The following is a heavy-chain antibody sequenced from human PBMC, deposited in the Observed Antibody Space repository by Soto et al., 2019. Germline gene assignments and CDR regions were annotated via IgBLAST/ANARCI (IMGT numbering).Heavy chain of an antibody. V-gene: IGHV2-5*02. Sequence: QITLKESGPSPVKPTQTLTVTCTFSGFSLSNSGVGVAWISQLQGKALEWLALIYGDNDKRYSPSLKTRLTITKDSSKNQVVLTMTNMDPVDTATYYCAHCTLHDYGDYDPGTSHVFDSWGQGTLVTVSS. CDR2: IYGDNDK. D-gene: IGHD4-17*01. J-gene: IGHJ4*02. CDR3: AHCTLHDYGDYDPGTSHVFDS. CDR1: GFSLSNSGVG.